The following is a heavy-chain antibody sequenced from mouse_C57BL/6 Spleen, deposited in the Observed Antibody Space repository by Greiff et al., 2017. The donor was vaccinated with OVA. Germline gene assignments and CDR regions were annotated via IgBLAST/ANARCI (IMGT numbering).Heavy chain of an antibody. CDR1: GYTFTSYW. CDR3: ARGYDYDGSFAY. J-gene: IGHJ3*01. V-gene: IGHV1-61*01. D-gene: IGHD2-4*01. CDR2: IYPSDSET. Sequence: VQLQQPGAELVRPGSSVKLSCKASGYTFTSYWMDWVKQRPGQGLEWIGNIYPSDSETHYNQKFKDKARGTVDKTSSTAYMQLSSLTSEDSAVYYCARGYDYDGSFAYWGQGTLVTVSA.